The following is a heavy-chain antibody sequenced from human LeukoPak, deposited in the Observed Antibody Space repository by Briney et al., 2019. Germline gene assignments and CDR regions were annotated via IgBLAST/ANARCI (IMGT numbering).Heavy chain of an antibody. V-gene: IGHV3-23*01. CDR1: GFMFSTYA. CDR2: ISGSGERT. J-gene: IGHJ4*02. D-gene: IGHD1-26*01. CDR3: VSQSYSGSDNFYFHY. Sequence: GGSLCLSCVTSGFMFSTYAMSWVRQAPGKGLEWVSIISGSGERTYYADSVRGRFTVSRDNSKNTLYLQMKSLRAEDTAVYYCVSQSYSGSDNFYFHYWGQGTLVAASS.